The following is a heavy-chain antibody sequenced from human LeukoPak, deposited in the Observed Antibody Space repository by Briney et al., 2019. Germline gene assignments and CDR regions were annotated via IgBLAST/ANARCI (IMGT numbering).Heavy chain of an antibody. CDR3: TTDSFTVIIPAAKGP. CDR2: IKSKPDGGTT. Sequence: GGSLRLSCAASGFTFSNAWMTWVRQAPGKGLEWVGRIKSKPDGGTTDYAAPVKGRFTISRDDSKNTLYLQMNSLKTEDTAVYYCTTDSFTVIIPAAKGPWGQGTLVTVSS. D-gene: IGHD2-2*01. CDR1: GFTFSNAW. V-gene: IGHV3-15*01. J-gene: IGHJ5*02.